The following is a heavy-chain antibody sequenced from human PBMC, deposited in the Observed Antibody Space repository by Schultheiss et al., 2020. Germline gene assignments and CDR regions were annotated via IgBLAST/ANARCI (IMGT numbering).Heavy chain of an antibody. V-gene: IGHV4-38-2*01. CDR2: IYHSGST. CDR3: ARAEWELLTPLYFDY. Sequence: SETLSLTCAVSGYSISSGYYWGWIRQPPGQGLEWIGSIYHSGSTYYNPSLKSRVTISVDTSKNQFSLKLSSVTAADTAVYYCARAEWELLTPLYFDYWGQGTLVTVSS. CDR1: GYSISSGYY. J-gene: IGHJ4*02. D-gene: IGHD1-26*01.